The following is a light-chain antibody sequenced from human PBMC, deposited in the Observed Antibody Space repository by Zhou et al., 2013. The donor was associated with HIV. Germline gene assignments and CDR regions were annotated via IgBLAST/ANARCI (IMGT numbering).Light chain of an antibody. CDR1: QNISNF. J-gene: IGKJ1*01. CDR2: DAS. V-gene: IGKV3-11*01. Sequence: EIVLTQSPATLSLSPGERASLSCTASQNISNFLAWCQRKPGQPPRLLIFDASNRATGVPPRFSGSGSGTDFTLTISSLQSEDFAVYYCQQYNNWPPETFGQGTKVEIK. CDR3: QQYNNWPPET.